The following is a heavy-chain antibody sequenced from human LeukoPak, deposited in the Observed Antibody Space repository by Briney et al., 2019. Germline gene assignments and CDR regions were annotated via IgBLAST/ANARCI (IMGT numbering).Heavy chain of an antibody. V-gene: IGHV3-48*03. CDR1: GFTFSSYE. D-gene: IGHD6-13*01. J-gene: IGHJ4*02. CDR2: ISSSGSTI. Sequence: GGSLRLSCAASGFTFSSYEMNWVRQAPGKGLEWVSYISSSGSTIYYADSVKGRFTISRDNAKNSLYLQMNSLRSEDTAVYYCARVRAAGDYWGQGTLVTVSS. CDR3: ARVRAAGDY.